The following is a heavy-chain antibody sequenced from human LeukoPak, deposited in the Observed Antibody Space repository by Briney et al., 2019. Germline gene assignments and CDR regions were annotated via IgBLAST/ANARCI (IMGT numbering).Heavy chain of an antibody. V-gene: IGHV3-53*01. CDR3: ARLFKVVPAAIHT. J-gene: IGHJ5*02. CDR2: IYSGDST. Sequence: PGGSLRLSSAAYGFTVCSNYMSWVRPGPGKGLEWVSVIYSGDSTYYADSVKGRFTISRDNSKNTLYLQMNSLRAEDTAVYYCARLFKVVPAAIHTWGQGTLVTVS. D-gene: IGHD2-2*01. CDR1: GFTVCSNY.